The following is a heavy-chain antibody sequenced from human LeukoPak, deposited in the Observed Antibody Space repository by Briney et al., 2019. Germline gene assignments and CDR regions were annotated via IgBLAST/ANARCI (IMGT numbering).Heavy chain of an antibody. CDR1: GFTFSSYW. CDR2: IEQDGSEK. Sequence: GGSLRLSCAASGFTFSSYWMSWVRQAPGKGLEWVANIEQDGSEKSYVDSVKGRFTISRDNAKNSLYLQMNSLIAEDKAVYYCARRSSGCPDSWGQGTLVTVSS. D-gene: IGHD6-19*01. V-gene: IGHV3-7*01. CDR3: ARRSSGCPDS. J-gene: IGHJ5*01.